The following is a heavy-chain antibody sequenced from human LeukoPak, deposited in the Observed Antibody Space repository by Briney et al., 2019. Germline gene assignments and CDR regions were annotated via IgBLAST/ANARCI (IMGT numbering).Heavy chain of an antibody. CDR2: ISGSGGST. CDR3: AKAQKQLWFSELAFDI. V-gene: IGHV3-23*01. Sequence: GGSLRLSCAASGFTFSSYAMSWVRQAPGKGLEWASAISGSGGSTYYADSVKGRFTISRDNSKNTLYLQMNSLRAEDTAVYYCAKAQKQLWFSELAFDIWGQGTMVTVSS. J-gene: IGHJ3*02. D-gene: IGHD5-18*01. CDR1: GFTFSSYA.